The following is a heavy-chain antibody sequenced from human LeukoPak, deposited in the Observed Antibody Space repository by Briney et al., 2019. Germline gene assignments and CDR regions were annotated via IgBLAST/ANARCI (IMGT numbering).Heavy chain of an antibody. CDR3: AKVVSPWLVRGSSPGDY. V-gene: IGHV3-30*02. D-gene: IGHD6-19*01. CDR2: IRYDGSNK. J-gene: IGHJ4*02. CDR1: GFTFSSYG. Sequence: AGGSLRLSCAASGFTFSSYGMHWVRQAPGKGLEWVAFIRYDGSNKYYADSVKGRFTISRDNSKNTLYLQMNSLRAEDTAVYYCAKVVSPWLVRGSSPGDYWGQGTLVTVSS.